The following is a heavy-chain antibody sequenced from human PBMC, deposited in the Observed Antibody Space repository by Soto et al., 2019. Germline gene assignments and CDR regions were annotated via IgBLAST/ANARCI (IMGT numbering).Heavy chain of an antibody. V-gene: IGHV3-48*03. CDR2: ISSSGSTI. CDR1: GFTFSSYE. J-gene: IGHJ6*04. D-gene: IGHD3-10*01. CDR3: ARDEMRGAWFGEVYPYYYYGMDV. Sequence: EVQLVESGGGLVQPGGSLRLSCAASGFTFSSYEMNWVRQAPGKGLERVSYISSSGSTIYYADSVEGRLTISRDNAKNSLYRQMNSLRAEDTAVYYCARDEMRGAWFGEVYPYYYYGMDVWGEGTTVTVSS.